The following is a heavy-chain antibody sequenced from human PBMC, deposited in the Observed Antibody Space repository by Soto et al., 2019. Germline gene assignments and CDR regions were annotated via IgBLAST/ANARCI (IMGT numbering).Heavy chain of an antibody. V-gene: IGHV3-23*01. J-gene: IGHJ4*02. CDR2: ISGSGGTT. CDR3: AKTPYDFWSSGQYLFDH. CDR1: GFTFGSHA. D-gene: IGHD3-3*01. Sequence: PGGSLRLSCTVSGFTFGSHAMSWVRQAPGKGLECVSGISGSGGTTFYADSVKGRFTISRDNSKKTLYLQMNSLRAEDTAVYYWAKTPYDFWSSGQYLFDHWGQGTLVTVSS.